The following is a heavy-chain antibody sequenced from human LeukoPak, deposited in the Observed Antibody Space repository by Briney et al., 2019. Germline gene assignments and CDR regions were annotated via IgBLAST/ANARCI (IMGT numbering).Heavy chain of an antibody. Sequence: ASVKVSCKASGGTFNDYGFNWVRQAPGQGLEWMGGIIPILGKPSYAQKFQGRVTITTGDSRSTAYMELSSVRSEDTAVYYCARDRYCSGGNCYDGAFDLWGQGTMVTVSS. CDR2: IIPILGKP. V-gene: IGHV1-69*05. D-gene: IGHD2-15*01. CDR1: GGTFNDYG. J-gene: IGHJ3*01. CDR3: ARDRYCSGGNCYDGAFDL.